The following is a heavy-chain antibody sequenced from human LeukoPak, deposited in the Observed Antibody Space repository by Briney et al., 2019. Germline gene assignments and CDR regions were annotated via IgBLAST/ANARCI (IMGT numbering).Heavy chain of an antibody. CDR2: INPSGGST. V-gene: IGHV1-46*01. CDR1: GYTFTSYY. CDR3: ARDLSDVLEVGAYRPNDAFDI. J-gene: IGHJ3*02. Sequence: GASVKVSCKASGYTFTSYYMHWVRQAPGQGLEWMGIINPSGGSTSYAQKFQGRVTMTRDTSTSTVYMELSSLRSEDTAVYYCARDLSDVLEVGAYRPNDAFDIWGQGTMVTVSS. D-gene: IGHD1-26*01.